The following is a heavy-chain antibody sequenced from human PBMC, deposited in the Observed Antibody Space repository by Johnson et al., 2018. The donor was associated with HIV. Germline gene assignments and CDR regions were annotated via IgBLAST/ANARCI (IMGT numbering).Heavy chain of an antibody. CDR2: ISSSGGTI. Sequence: QVQLVESGGGLVKPGGSLRLSCAASRFTFSDYYMSWIRQTPGKGLEWVSYISSSGGTIYYADSVKGRFSISRDNAKNSLYLQMNSLRAGDTAVYYCARGERFGGTQEAVDIWGQGTMVTVSS. D-gene: IGHD3-10*01. CDR3: ARGERFGGTQEAVDI. V-gene: IGHV3-11*04. J-gene: IGHJ3*02. CDR1: RFTFSDYY.